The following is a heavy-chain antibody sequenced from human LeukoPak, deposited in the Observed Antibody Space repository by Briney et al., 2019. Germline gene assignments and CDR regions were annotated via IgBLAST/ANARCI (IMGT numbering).Heavy chain of an antibody. CDR1: GGSVSSYY. D-gene: IGHD6-13*01. V-gene: IGHV4-4*09. J-gene: IGHJ3*02. CDR3: ARWGSAAAVYAFDI. CDR2: YFTSGST. Sequence: SETLSLTCTVSGGSVSSYYWSWVRQPPGKGLEWIGYYFTSGSTNYNPSLKRRVTISVTPSKNQFSLKLSSVTAADTAVYYCARWGSAAAVYAFDIWGQGTMVTVSS.